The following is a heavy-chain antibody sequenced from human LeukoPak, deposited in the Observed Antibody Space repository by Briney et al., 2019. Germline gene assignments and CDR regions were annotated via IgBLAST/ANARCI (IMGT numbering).Heavy chain of an antibody. CDR3: ARDRDWAFDY. V-gene: IGHV3-48*02. CDR1: GFTFSSYS. CDR2: IWDSSRAL. J-gene: IGHJ4*02. Sequence: PGGSLRLSCAASGFTFSSYSKNWVRQAPGKGLEWISYIWDSSRALYYADSVKGRFTISRDNAKNSLYLQMNNLRDEDTAVYYCARDRDWAFDYWGRGTSVTVFS. D-gene: IGHD2-21*02.